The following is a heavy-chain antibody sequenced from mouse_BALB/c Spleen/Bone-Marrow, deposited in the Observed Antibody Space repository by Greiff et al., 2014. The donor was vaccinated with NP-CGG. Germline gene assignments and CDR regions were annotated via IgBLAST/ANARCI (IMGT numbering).Heavy chain of an antibody. CDR2: IRNKANGYTT. CDR1: GFTFTDYY. Sequence: VQLKESGGGLVQPGGSLRLSCATSGFTFTDYYMNWVRQPPGKALEWLGFIRNKANGYTTEYSASVKGRFTISRDNSQSILYLQMNTLRAEDSATYYCARDKGRVFFDYWGQGTTLTVSS. V-gene: IGHV7-3*02. CDR3: ARDKGRVFFDY. J-gene: IGHJ2*01.